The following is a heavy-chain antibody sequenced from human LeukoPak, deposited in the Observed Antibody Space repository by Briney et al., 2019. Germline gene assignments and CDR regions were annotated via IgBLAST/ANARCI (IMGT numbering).Heavy chain of an antibody. J-gene: IGHJ4*02. Sequence: SETLSLTCAVYGGSFSGYYWSWIRQPPGKGLEWIGEINHSGSTNYNPSLKSRVTLSVDTSKNQFSLKLSSVTAADTAVYYCARVRFYYGSGSYYFDYWGQGTLVTVSS. CDR1: GGSFSGYY. CDR2: INHSGST. D-gene: IGHD3-10*01. V-gene: IGHV4-34*01. CDR3: ARVRFYYGSGSYYFDY.